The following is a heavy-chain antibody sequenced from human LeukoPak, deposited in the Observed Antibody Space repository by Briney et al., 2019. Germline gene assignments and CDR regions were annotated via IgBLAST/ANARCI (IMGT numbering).Heavy chain of an antibody. D-gene: IGHD2-21*02. J-gene: IGHJ4*02. CDR3: ARLEGDRYYFAY. Sequence: KSSETLSLTCTVSGGSISSYYWSWIRQPPGKGLEWIGYIYYSGSTNYNPSLKSRVTISVDTSKNQFSLKLSSVTAADTAVHYCARLEGDRYYFAYWAQGTLVPVSS. CDR2: IYYSGST. CDR1: GGSISSYY. V-gene: IGHV4-59*08.